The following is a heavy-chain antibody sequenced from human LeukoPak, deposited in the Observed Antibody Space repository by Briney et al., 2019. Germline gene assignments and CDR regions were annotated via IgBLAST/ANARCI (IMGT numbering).Heavy chain of an antibody. D-gene: IGHD5-18*01. CDR2: IYWDDDK. Sequence: SGPTLVNPTQTLTLTCTFSGFSLSTSGVGVGWIRQPPGKALEWLALIYWDDDKRYSPSLKSRLTITKDTSKNQVVLTMTNMDPVDTATYYCARSENSVNTAMAPNFDYWGQGTLVTVSS. V-gene: IGHV2-5*02. CDR3: ARSENSVNTAMAPNFDY. CDR1: GFSLSTSGVG. J-gene: IGHJ4*02.